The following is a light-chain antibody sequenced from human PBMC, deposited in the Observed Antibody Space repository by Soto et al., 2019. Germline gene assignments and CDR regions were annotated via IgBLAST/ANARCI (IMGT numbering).Light chain of an antibody. Sequence: QSVLTQPPSVSGAPGQRVTISCTGSSCNIGAGYDVHWYQQLPGTAPKLLIYGNSNRPSGVPDRFSGSKSGTSASLAITGLQAEDEADYYCQSYDSSLSWVFGGGTKVTVL. CDR2: GNS. J-gene: IGLJ3*02. V-gene: IGLV1-40*01. CDR1: SCNIGAGYD. CDR3: QSYDSSLSWV.